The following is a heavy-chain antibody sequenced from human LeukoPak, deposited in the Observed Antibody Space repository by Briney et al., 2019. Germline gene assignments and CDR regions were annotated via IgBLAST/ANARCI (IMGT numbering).Heavy chain of an antibody. CDR1: GGSTSSYY. CDR3: ARRDSFWYDAFDI. D-gene: IGHD3-16*01. J-gene: IGHJ3*02. Sequence: HSETLSLTCTVSGGSTSSYYWSWIRQPPGKGLEWIGYIYYSGSTNYNPSLKSRVTISVDTSKNQFSLKLSSVTAADTAVYYCARRDSFWYDAFDIWGQGTMVTVSS. V-gene: IGHV4-59*08. CDR2: IYYSGST.